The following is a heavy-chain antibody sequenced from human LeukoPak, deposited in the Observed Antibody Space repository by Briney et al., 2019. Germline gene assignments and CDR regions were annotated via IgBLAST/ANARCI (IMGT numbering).Heavy chain of an antibody. V-gene: IGHV3-30*18. J-gene: IGHJ6*02. Sequence: GRSLRLSCAASGFTFSSYGMHWVRQAPGKGLEWVAVISYDGSNKYYADSVRGRLTISRNNSKNTLYPQMNSLRPEDTAVYYCAKDPRGGGNYYYYGMDVWGQGTTVTVSS. CDR2: ISYDGSNK. D-gene: IGHD4-23*01. CDR3: AKDPRGGGNYYYYGMDV. CDR1: GFTFSSYG.